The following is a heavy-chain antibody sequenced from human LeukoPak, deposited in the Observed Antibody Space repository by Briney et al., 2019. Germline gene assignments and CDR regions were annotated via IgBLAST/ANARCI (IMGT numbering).Heavy chain of an antibody. CDR2: ISSSSSYI. Sequence: GGSLRLSCAASGFTFSSYSMNWVRQAPGKGLEWVSSISSSSSYIYYADSVKGRFTISRDNAKNSLYLQMNSLRAEDTAVYYCARLPSSWHSGSYHGFDYWGQGTLVTVSS. CDR1: GFTFSSYS. CDR3: ARLPSSWHSGSYHGFDY. V-gene: IGHV3-21*01. D-gene: IGHD1-26*01. J-gene: IGHJ4*02.